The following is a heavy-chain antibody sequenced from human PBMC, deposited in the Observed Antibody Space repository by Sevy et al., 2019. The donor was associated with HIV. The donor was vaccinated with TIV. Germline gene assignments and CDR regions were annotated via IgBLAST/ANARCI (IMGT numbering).Heavy chain of an antibody. CDR3: ASSGSRLSYYYYYYGMDV. Sequence: GGSLRLSCAASGFTFSDYYMSWIRQAPGKGLEWVSYISSSGSTIYYADSVKGRFTITRDNAKNSLYLQMNSLRAEDTAVYYCASSGSRLSYYYYYYGMDVWGQGTTVTVSS. CDR1: GFTFSDYY. J-gene: IGHJ6*02. CDR2: ISSSGSTI. D-gene: IGHD1-26*01. V-gene: IGHV3-11*01.